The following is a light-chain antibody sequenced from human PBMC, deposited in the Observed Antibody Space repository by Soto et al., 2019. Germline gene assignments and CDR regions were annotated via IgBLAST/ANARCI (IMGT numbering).Light chain of an antibody. CDR2: DAS. J-gene: IGKJ4*01. Sequence: ILLTQSPVTLSFSPVQRTTVCSRASQRISRYLAWYQQKPGQAPRLLIYDASTRATGIPARFSGSGSGTDFTLTISSLEPEDFAVYYCQQRSNWPLTFGGGTKVDIK. V-gene: IGKV3-11*01. CDR1: QRISRY. CDR3: QQRSNWPLT.